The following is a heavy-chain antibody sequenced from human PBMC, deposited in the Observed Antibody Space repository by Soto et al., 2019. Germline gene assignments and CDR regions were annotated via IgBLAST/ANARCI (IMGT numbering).Heavy chain of an antibody. CDR3: VRDFGWYFRSGYMDV. V-gene: IGHV3-21*02. Sequence: EVQLVESGGGLVQPGGSLRLSCAASGFTFSAFSMNWVRQAPGKGLEWLSSINEDSTYIYYGDSLRGRSTISRDNAKDSLYLQIDSLRAEDTAVYYCVRDFGWYFRSGYMDVWGDGATVTVSS. J-gene: IGHJ6*03. CDR1: GFTFSAFS. CDR2: INEDSTYI. D-gene: IGHD3-3*01.